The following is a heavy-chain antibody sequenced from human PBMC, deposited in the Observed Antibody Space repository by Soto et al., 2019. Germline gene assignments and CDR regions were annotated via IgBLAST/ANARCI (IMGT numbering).Heavy chain of an antibody. Sequence: PSETLSLTCAVYGGSFSGYYWSWIRQPPGKGLEWIGEINHSGSTNYNPSLKSRVTISVDTSKNQFSLKLSSVTAADTAVYYCERGGLAVPAATFDYWGQGTLVTVSS. CDR1: GGSFSGYY. D-gene: IGHD2-2*01. CDR2: INHSGST. J-gene: IGHJ4*02. V-gene: IGHV4-34*01. CDR3: ERGGLAVPAATFDY.